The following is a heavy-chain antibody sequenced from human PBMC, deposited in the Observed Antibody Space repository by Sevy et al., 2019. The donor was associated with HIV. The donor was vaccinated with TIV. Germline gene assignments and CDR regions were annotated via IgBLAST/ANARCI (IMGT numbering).Heavy chain of an antibody. J-gene: IGHJ6*02. Sequence: GGSLRLSCSAPGIAFSASIMHWVRQAPGKGLEWVALASYDGSIQYGGPGNGRFGISRDDSKKMLYLQMSSLTTEDTGVYYCARDLPSAVTLPFYYYGFNVWGQGTTVTVSS. CDR1: GIAFSASI. CDR3: ARDLPSAVTLPFYYYGFNV. D-gene: IGHD4-17*01. V-gene: IGHV3-30*09. CDR2: ASYDGSIQ.